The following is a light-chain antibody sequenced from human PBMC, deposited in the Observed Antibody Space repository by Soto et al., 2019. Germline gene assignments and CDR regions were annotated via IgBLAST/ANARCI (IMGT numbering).Light chain of an antibody. Sequence: QSVLTQPPSASGTPGQTVTITCSGSSSNIGSDYVFWYQQLPGTAPRLLIYRDIQRPSGVPDRFSGSKSGNTASLTVSGLQAEDEADYYCSSYAGSSNVFGTGTKVTVL. V-gene: IGLV1-47*01. CDR3: SSYAGSSNV. J-gene: IGLJ1*01. CDR2: RDI. CDR1: SSNIGSDY.